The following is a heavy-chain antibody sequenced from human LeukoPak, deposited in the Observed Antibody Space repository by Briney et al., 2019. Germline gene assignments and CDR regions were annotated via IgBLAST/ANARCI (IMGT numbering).Heavy chain of an antibody. Sequence: SETLSLTCTVSGYSISSGYYWDWIRQPAGKGLEWIGRIYSSGSTDYNPSLKSRVTMSVDTSKNKFSLKLSSVTAADTAVYYCAKHYMGSSYNRGCDCWGQGTQVTVSS. J-gene: IGHJ4*02. CDR2: IYSSGST. CDR3: AKHYMGSSYNRGCDC. V-gene: IGHV4-38-2*02. D-gene: IGHD3-10*01. CDR1: GYSISSGYY.